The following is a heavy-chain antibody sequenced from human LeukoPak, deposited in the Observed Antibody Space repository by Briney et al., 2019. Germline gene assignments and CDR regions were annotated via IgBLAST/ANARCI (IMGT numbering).Heavy chain of an antibody. CDR1: GGSISSYY. CDR3: ASGSSGWYYFDY. J-gene: IGHJ4*02. Sequence: SETLSLTCTVSGGSISSYYWSLIRQPPGKGLEWIGYIYYSGSTNYNPSLKSRVTISVDTSKNQFSLKLSSVTAADTAVYYCASGSSGWYYFDYWGQGTLVTVSS. CDR2: IYYSGST. D-gene: IGHD6-19*01. V-gene: IGHV4-59*01.